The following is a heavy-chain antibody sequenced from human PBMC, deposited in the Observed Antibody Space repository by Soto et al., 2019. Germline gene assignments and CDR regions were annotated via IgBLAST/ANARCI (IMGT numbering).Heavy chain of an antibody. CDR3: AIRLATVTTWFDP. CDR2: IYPGDSDT. D-gene: IGHD4-4*01. J-gene: IGHJ5*02. CDR1: GYSFTSYW. V-gene: IGHV5-51*01. Sequence: GESLKISCKGSGYSFTSYWIGWVRQMPGKGLEWMGIIYPGDSDTRYSPSFQGQVTISADKSISTAYLQWSSLKASDTAMYYCAIRLATVTTWFDPRGQGTRVTVSS.